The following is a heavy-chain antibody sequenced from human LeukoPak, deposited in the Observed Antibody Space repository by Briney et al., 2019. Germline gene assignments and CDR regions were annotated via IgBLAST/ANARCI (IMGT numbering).Heavy chain of an antibody. CDR1: GYTFTSNY. CDR2: IYPRDGST. Sequence: GASVTVSCKASGYTFTSNYIHWVRQAPGQGLEWMGMIYPRDGSTSYAQKFQGRVTVTRDTSTSTVHMELSGLRSEDTAVYYCARDQEGFDYWGQEPWSPSPQ. CDR3: ARDQEGFDY. J-gene: IGHJ4*01. V-gene: IGHV1-46*01.